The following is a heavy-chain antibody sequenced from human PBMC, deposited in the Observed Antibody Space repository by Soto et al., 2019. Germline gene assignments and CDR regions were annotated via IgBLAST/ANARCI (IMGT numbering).Heavy chain of an antibody. CDR3: AKDRVWGSYRYTQRDY. Sequence: EVQLLESGGGLVQPGGSLRLSCAASGFTFSSYAMSWVRQAPGKGLEWVSAISGSGGSTYYADSVKGRFTISRDNSKNTLYLQRNSLRAEDTAVYYCAKDRVWGSYRYTQRDYWGQGTLVTVSS. CDR2: ISGSGGST. D-gene: IGHD3-16*02. CDR1: GFTFSSYA. V-gene: IGHV3-23*01. J-gene: IGHJ4*02.